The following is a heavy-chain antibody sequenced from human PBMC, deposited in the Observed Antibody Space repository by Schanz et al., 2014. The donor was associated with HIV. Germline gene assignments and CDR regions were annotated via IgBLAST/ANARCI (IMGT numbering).Heavy chain of an antibody. J-gene: IGHJ4*02. D-gene: IGHD3-9*01. Sequence: EVQLVESGGGLVQPGRSLRLSCAGSGFTFGNYAMHLVRQAPGKGLEWVSGISWSSGNIGYADSVKGRFTISRDNAKNSLYLQMNSLRAEDTALYYCAKETEQLRYLGYFDYWGQGTLVTVSS. V-gene: IGHV3-9*01. CDR2: ISWSSGNI. CDR1: GFTFGNYA. CDR3: AKETEQLRYLGYFDY.